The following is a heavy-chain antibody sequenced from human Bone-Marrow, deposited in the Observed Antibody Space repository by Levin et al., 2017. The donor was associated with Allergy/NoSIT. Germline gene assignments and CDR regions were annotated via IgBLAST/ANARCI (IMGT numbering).Heavy chain of an antibody. V-gene: IGHV5-51*01. CDR1: GYRFSSYW. Sequence: GESLKISCKGSGYRFSSYWVGWVRQMPGKGPEWMGIIYPHDSETKYSPSFQGRVTISADRSLNTAYLQWRSLQASDTAIYYCARAEFWTGYYYIGMDVWGPGTTVTVS. CDR2: IYPHDSET. D-gene: IGHD3/OR15-3a*01. J-gene: IGHJ6*02. CDR3: ARAEFWTGYYYIGMDV.